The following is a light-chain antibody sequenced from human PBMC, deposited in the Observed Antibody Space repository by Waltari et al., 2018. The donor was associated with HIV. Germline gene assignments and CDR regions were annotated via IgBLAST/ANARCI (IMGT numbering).Light chain of an antibody. CDR1: QSVSSSY. J-gene: IGKJ2*01. Sequence: EIVLTQSPGTLSLSPGERATLSCRASQSVSSSYLAWYQQKPGPAPRLLIYGASSRATGIPDRFSGSGSGTDFTLTISRLEPEDFAVYYCQQYGSSPVTFGQGTKLEIK. V-gene: IGKV3-20*01. CDR3: QQYGSSPVT. CDR2: GAS.